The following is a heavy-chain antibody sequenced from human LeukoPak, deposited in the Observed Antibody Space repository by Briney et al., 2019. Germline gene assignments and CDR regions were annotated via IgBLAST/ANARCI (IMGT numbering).Heavy chain of an antibody. V-gene: IGHV3-30*04. Sequence: GGSLRLSCAPSGFTFSIYATRWVRQAPDKGREWVAVISYDGSNKYYADSVKGRFTISRDNSKNTLYLQMNSLRAEDTAVYYCARVRYFDWLSPFDYWGQGTLVTVSS. D-gene: IGHD3-9*01. CDR3: ARVRYFDWLSPFDY. CDR1: GFTFSIYA. J-gene: IGHJ4*02. CDR2: ISYDGSNK.